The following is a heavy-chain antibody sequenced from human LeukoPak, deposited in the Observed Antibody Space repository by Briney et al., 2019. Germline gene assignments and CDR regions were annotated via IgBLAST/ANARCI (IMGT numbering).Heavy chain of an antibody. Sequence: ASVKVSCTVSGYTLTELSMHWVRQAPGKGLEWMGGFDTEDGETIYAQKFQGRVTMTEDTSTDTAYMELSSLRSEDTAVYYCATCSSTSCYRRNAFDIWGQGTMVTVSS. V-gene: IGHV1-24*01. CDR3: ATCSSTSCYRRNAFDI. J-gene: IGHJ3*02. CDR2: FDTEDGET. D-gene: IGHD2-2*01. CDR1: GYTLTELS.